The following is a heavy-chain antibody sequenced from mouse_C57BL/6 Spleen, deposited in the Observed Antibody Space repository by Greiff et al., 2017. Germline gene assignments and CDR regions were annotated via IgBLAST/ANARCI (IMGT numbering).Heavy chain of an antibody. D-gene: IGHD3-2*02. CDR2: INPNNGGT. CDR3: ARQLRLPYYFDY. V-gene: IGHV1-18*01. J-gene: IGHJ2*01. CDR1: GYTFTDYN. Sequence: VQLKQSGPELVKPGASVKIPCKASGYTFTDYNMDWVKQSHGKSLEWIGDINPNNGGTIYNQKFKGKATLTVDKSSSTAYMELRSLTSEDTAVYYCARQLRLPYYFDYWGQGTTLTVSS.